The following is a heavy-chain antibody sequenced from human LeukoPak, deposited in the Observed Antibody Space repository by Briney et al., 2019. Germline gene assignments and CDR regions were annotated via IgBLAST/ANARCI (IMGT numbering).Heavy chain of an antibody. CDR3: AREPIERWLQLGAFDI. CDR2: IYYSGST. V-gene: IGHV4-61*01. Sequence: SETLSLTCTVSGYSISSGYYWGWIRQPPGKGLEWIGYIYYSGSTNYNPSLKSRVTISVDTSKNQFSLKLSSVTAADTAVYYCAREPIERWLQLGAFDIWGQGTMVTVSS. J-gene: IGHJ3*02. D-gene: IGHD5-24*01. CDR1: GYSISSGYY.